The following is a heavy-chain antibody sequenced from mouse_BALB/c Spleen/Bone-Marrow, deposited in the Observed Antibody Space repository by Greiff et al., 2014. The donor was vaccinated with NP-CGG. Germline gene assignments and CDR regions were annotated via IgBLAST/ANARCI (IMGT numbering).Heavy chain of an antibody. Sequence: LVKTGASVKISCKASGYSFTGYYMHWVKQSHGKSLEWIGYISCYNGATRYNQKFKGKATFTVDTSSSTAHIQFNSLTSEDSAVYFCARGGTMISTDAMDYWGQGTSVTVSS. J-gene: IGHJ4*01. CDR3: ARGGTMISTDAMDY. CDR1: GYSFTGYY. V-gene: IGHV1S34*01. D-gene: IGHD2-4*01. CDR2: ISCYNGAT.